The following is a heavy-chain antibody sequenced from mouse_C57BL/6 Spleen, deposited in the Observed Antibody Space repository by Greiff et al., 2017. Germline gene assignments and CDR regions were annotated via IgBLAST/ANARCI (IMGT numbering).Heavy chain of an antibody. J-gene: IGHJ1*03. CDR3: ARGNYYGSSYGWYFDV. D-gene: IGHD1-1*01. V-gene: IGHV1-85*01. CDR1: GYTFTSYD. CDR2: IYPRDGST. Sequence: VQLQQSGPELVKPGASVKLSCKASGYTFTSYDINWVKQRPGQGLEWIGWIYPRDGSTKYNEKFKGKATLTVDKSSSTAYMQLSSLTSEDSAVYFCARGNYYGSSYGWYFDVWGTGTTVTVSS.